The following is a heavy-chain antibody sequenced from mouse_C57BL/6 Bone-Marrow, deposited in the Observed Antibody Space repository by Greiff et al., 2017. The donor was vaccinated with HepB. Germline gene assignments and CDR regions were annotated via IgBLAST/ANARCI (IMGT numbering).Heavy chain of an antibody. CDR1: GYSFTSYY. CDR2: IYPGSGNT. V-gene: IGHV1-66*01. CDR3: ARKLGPPDY. D-gene: IGHD4-1*01. J-gene: IGHJ2*01. Sequence: QVQLKESGPELVKPGASVKISCKASGYSFTSYYIHWVKQRPGQGLEWIGWIYPGSGNTKYNEKFKGKATLTADTSSSTAYMQLSSLTSEDSAVYYCARKLGPPDYWGQGTTLTVSS.